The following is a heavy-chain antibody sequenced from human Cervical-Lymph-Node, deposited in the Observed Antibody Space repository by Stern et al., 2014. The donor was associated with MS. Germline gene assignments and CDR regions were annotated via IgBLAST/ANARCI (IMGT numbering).Heavy chain of an antibody. V-gene: IGHV1-18*01. CDR1: GYTFSRID. Sequence: QVQLVQSGAEVKKPGASVKVSCWASGYTFSRIDFSWVRQAPGQGLEWMGWINGYNGNTNYAQKLQGRVTMTTDPSTSTAYMELTNLRSDDTAVYYCASGRRLGELGDRWGQGTLVTVSS. CDR3: ASGRRLGELGDR. D-gene: IGHD3-16*01. J-gene: IGHJ4*02. CDR2: INGYNGNT.